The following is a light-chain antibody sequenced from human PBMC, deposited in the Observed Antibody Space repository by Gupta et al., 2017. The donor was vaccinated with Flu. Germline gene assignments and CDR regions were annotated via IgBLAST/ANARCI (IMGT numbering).Light chain of an antibody. CDR2: EVS. CDR1: SSDVGAYNY. J-gene: IGLJ2*01. V-gene: IGLV2-8*01. Sequence: SVTISCTGTSSDVGAYNYVSWYQQHPGKAPKLMIYEVSKRPSGVPDRFSGSKSGNTASLTVSGLQAEDQADYYCSSYAGSNNLVFCGGTKLPLL. CDR3: SSYAGSNNLV.